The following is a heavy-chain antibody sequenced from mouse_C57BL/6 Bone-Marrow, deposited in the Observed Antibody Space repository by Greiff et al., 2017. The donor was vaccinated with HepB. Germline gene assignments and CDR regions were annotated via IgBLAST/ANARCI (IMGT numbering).Heavy chain of an antibody. J-gene: IGHJ2*01. V-gene: IGHV1-50*01. CDR3: ARTFYSNYVDY. Sequence: QVQLKQSGAELVKPGASVKLSCKASGYTFTSYWMQWVKQRPGQGLEWIGEIDPSDSYTNYNQKFKGKATLTVDTSSSTAYMQLSSLTSEDSAVYYCARTFYSNYVDYWGQGTTLTVSS. CDR2: IDPSDSYT. D-gene: IGHD2-5*01. CDR1: GYTFTSYW.